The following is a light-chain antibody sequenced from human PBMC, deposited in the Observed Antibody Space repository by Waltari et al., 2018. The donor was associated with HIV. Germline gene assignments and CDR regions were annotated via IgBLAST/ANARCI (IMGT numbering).Light chain of an antibody. Sequence: QSALTQPPSTSGTPGQRVTMSCSGSSSNVGRDNVYWYQQIPGTAPKPLIYNDDQQPSGVPYRFAGSKSGTSASLAISGRRSEDESDYYCAAWENILSGYVVGTGTKVTVL. CDR1: SSNVGRDN. CDR3: AAWENILSGYV. CDR2: NDD. V-gene: IGLV1-47*01. J-gene: IGLJ1*01.